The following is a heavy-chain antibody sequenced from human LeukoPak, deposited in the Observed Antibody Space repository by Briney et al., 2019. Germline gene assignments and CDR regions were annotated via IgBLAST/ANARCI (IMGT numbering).Heavy chain of an antibody. D-gene: IGHD3-22*01. Sequence: GGSLRLSCAASGFTFSSFAMTWVRQAPGKRLEWVSLISASGSPTYYADSVKGRFTISRDNSKNTLYLQMNSLRAEDTAVYYCAKDFGIVVVFDAFDIWGQGTMVTVSS. J-gene: IGHJ3*02. V-gene: IGHV3-23*01. CDR3: AKDFGIVVVFDAFDI. CDR2: ISASGSPT. CDR1: GFTFSSFA.